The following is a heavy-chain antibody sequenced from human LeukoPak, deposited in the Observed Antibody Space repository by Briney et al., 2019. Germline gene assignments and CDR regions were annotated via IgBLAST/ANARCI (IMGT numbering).Heavy chain of an antibody. J-gene: IGHJ6*03. Sequence: QPGGSLRLSCAASGFTFDDYGMSWVRQAPGKGLEWVSAISGSGGSTYYADSVKGRFTISRDNSKNTLYLQMNSLRAEDTAVYYCARAPRYNYYYYYMDVWGKGTTVTVSS. CDR2: ISGSGGST. V-gene: IGHV3-23*01. CDR3: ARAPRYNYYYYYMDV. CDR1: GFTFDDYG. D-gene: IGHD1-14*01.